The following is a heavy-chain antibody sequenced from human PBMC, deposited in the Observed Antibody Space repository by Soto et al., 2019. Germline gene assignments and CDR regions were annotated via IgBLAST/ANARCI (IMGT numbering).Heavy chain of an antibody. D-gene: IGHD2-15*01. CDR1: GGTFSSYS. CDR2: IIPILGIA. V-gene: IGHV1-69*02. J-gene: IGHJ2*01. Sequence: GASVKVSCKASGGTFSSYSISWVRQAPGQGLEWMGRIIPILGIAKYAQKFQGRVTITRDKSASTAYMELSSLRSEDTAVYYWARRGSGPSAMYFELWGRGTMVTVSS. CDR3: ARRGSGPSAMYFEL.